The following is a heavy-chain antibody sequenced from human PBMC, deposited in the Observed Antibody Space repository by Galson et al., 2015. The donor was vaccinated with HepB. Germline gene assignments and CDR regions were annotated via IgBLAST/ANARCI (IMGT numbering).Heavy chain of an antibody. J-gene: IGHJ6*02. V-gene: IGHV1-24*01. CDR3: ATDGHIVVSANYYYGMDV. D-gene: IGHD3-22*01. CDR1: GYTLTKLS. Sequence: SVKVSCKVSGYTLTKLSMHWVRQAPGKGLEWMGCFDPEDGETIYAQKFQGRVTMTEDTSTDTVHMELSSLRSEDTAIYYCATDGHIVVSANYYYGMDVWGQGTTVTVSS. CDR2: FDPEDGET.